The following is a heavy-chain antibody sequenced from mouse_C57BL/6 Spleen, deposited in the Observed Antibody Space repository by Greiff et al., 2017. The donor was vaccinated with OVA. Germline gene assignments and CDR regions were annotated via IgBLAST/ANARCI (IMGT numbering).Heavy chain of an antibody. D-gene: IGHD2-4*01. J-gene: IGHJ3*01. Sequence: QVQLQQSGAELVKPGASVKLSCKASGYTFTEYTIHWVKQRSGQGLEWIGWFYPGSGSIKYNEKFKDKATLTADKSSSTVYMELSRLTSEDSAVYFGARHEEGGYDYDGAWFAYWGQGTLVTVSA. V-gene: IGHV1-62-2*01. CDR2: FYPGSGSI. CDR3: ARHEEGGYDYDGAWFAY. CDR1: GYTFTEYT.